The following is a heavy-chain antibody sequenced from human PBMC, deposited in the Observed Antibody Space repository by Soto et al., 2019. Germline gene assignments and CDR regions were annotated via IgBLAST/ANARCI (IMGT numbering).Heavy chain of an antibody. J-gene: IGHJ3*02. CDR3: ARERGSSSSRRYPNAFDI. CDR2: FFPFFGTA. V-gene: IGHV1-69*12. CDR1: GGTFATKA. D-gene: IGHD6-6*01. Sequence: VRRVNPGARVKKPGPWLRFPSKPSGGTFATKAITGGGQAPGQGLRWMGGFFPFFGTANYAQKFKGRVTITADESTSTAYMELSSLRSEDTAVYYCARERGSSSSRRYPNAFDIWGQGTMVTVSS.